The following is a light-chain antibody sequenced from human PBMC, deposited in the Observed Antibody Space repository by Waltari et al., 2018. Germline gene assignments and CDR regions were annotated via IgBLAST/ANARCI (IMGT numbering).Light chain of an antibody. J-gene: IGKJ1*01. Sequence: EIVMTQSPATLSVSPGERATLSCRASQRVSSNLAWYQQKPGQAPRLLIYGSSTRATGIPARFSVSGSGTEFTLTISSLQSEDFAVYYCQQYNNWPWTFGQGTKVEIK. CDR1: QRVSSN. CDR3: QQYNNWPWT. V-gene: IGKV3-15*01. CDR2: GSS.